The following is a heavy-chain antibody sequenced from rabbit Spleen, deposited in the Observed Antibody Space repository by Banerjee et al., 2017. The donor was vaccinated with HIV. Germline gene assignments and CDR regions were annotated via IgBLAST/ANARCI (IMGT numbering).Heavy chain of an antibody. Sequence: QEQLEESGGDLVKPGASLTLTCTASGFSFSDNYVMCWVRQAPGKGLEWIACISAGSSGSTYYASWAKGRFTISKTSSTAVTLQMTSLTVADTAAYFCARDGYSRGWNFNLWGPGTLVTVS. CDR3: ARDGYSRGWNFNL. J-gene: IGHJ4*01. CDR1: GFSFSDNYV. D-gene: IGHD4-1*01. CDR2: ISAGSSGST. V-gene: IGHV1S45*01.